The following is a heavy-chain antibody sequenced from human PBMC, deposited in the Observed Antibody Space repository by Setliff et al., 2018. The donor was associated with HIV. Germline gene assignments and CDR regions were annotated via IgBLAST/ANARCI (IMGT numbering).Heavy chain of an antibody. V-gene: IGHV4-39*01. Sequence: LSLTCSVSGESIFTSTYYWGWIRQPPGKRLEWIGSIYYSGNTYYNPSLKSLFTISVDTSKNQFFLNLSSVTATDSAVYYCARLGRPYSGQGWFDPWGQGTRGTV. CDR2: IYYSGNT. CDR3: ARLGRPYSGQGWFDP. CDR1: GESIFTSTYY. D-gene: IGHD5-12*01. J-gene: IGHJ5*02.